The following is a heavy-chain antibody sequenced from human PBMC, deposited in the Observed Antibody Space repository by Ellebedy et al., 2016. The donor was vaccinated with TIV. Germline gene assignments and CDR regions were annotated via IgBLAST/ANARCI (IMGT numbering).Heavy chain of an antibody. CDR3: AHGRMLTGFYY. D-gene: IGHD3-10*02. V-gene: IGHV6-1*01. Sequence: SQTLSLTCAISGDSVSSNSGVWNWIRQSPSRGLEWLGRTYYTSKWQNDYAASVKGRLTINPDTPKNQFSLQLHSVTPDDTAVYYCAHGRMLTGFYYWGQGTLVTVSS. CDR2: TYYTSKWQN. CDR1: GDSVSSNSGV. J-gene: IGHJ4*02.